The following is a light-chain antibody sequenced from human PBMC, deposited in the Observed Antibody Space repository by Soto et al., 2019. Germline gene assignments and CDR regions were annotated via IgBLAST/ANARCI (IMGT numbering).Light chain of an antibody. CDR3: QEYGSSPLT. CDR2: GAS. Sequence: EIVLTQSPGTLSLSPGERATLSCRASQSVSSSYLAWYQHKPGQALRLLIYGASSRATGIPDRFSGSGSGTDFTLTISRLEPEVFAVYYCQEYGSSPLTFGGGTKVEIK. V-gene: IGKV3-20*01. J-gene: IGKJ4*02. CDR1: QSVSSSY.